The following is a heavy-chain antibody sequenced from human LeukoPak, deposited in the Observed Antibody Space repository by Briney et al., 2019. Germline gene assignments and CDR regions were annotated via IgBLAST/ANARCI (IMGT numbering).Heavy chain of an antibody. CDR1: GVSLSHYY. CDR2: IDTSGST. V-gene: IGHV4-4*07. CDR3: ARGQWQIDY. Sequence: PSETLSLICTVSGVSLSHYYWTWIRQPAGGGLEWIGRIDTSGSTNDNPSLQSRVTMSSDTSNNQFSLNLMSVDATDTAVYYCARGQWQIDYWGQGVLVTVSP. J-gene: IGHJ4*02. D-gene: IGHD6-19*01.